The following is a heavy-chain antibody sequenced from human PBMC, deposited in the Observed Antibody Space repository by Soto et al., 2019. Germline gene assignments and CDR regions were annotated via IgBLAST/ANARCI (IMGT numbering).Heavy chain of an antibody. CDR2: IYYSGST. CDR3: ARNYGWHYDSSAD. D-gene: IGHD3-22*01. V-gene: IGHV4-39*01. Sequence: QLQLQESGPGLVKPSETLSLTCTVSGGSVSSSGYYWGWIRQPPGKGLEWIGSIYYSGSTYYNPSLKSRVTIFVDTSKNQFSLRLTSVTAADTAVYYCARNYGWHYDSSADWGQGTLVTVSS. J-gene: IGHJ4*02. CDR1: GGSVSSSGYY.